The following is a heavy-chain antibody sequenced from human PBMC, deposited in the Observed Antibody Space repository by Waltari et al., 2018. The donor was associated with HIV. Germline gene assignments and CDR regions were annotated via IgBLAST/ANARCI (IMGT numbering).Heavy chain of an antibody. CDR1: GYTFTSYA. V-gene: IGHV1-3*01. CDR2: INAGNGNT. CDR3: ASGGDGGTPIYYYYGMDV. Sequence: QVQLVQSGAEVKKPGASVKVSCKASGYTFTSYAMHWVRQAPGQRLEWMGWINAGNGNTKYSQKFQGRVTITRDTSASTAYMELSSLRSEDTAVYYCASGGDGGTPIYYYYGMDVWGQGTTVTVSS. J-gene: IGHJ6*02. D-gene: IGHD2-15*01.